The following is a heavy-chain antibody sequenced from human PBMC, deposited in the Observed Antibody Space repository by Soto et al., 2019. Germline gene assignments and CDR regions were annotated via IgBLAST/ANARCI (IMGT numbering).Heavy chain of an antibody. V-gene: IGHV4-4*07. D-gene: IGHD5-12*01. J-gene: IGHJ4*02. CDR3: ARGGAVATTAHFDH. CDR1: GDSINNYY. Sequence: SETLSLTCTVSGDSINNYYWSWMRLPAGKGLEWIGRIYSNGNTYYNPSLKSRVSMSVDTSKNQFSLILKTVTAADTAVYYCARGGAVATTAHFDHWGQGTLVTVSS. CDR2: IYSNGNT.